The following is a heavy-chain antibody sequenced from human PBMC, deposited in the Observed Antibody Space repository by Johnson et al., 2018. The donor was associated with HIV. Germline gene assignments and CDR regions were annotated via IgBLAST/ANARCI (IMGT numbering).Heavy chain of an antibody. J-gene: IGHJ3*02. CDR1: GFTFSDYY. V-gene: IGHV3-11*04. Sequence: QVQLVESGGGLVQPGGSLRLSCAASGFTFSDYYMSWIRQAPGKGLEWVSYITSNGSTIYHADSVKGRFTISRDNAKNSLYLQMNSLRAEDPAAYYCAKDRVGATSTQAQSAFDIWGQGTMVTVSS. D-gene: IGHD1-26*01. CDR2: ITSNGSTI. CDR3: AKDRVGATSTQAQSAFDI.